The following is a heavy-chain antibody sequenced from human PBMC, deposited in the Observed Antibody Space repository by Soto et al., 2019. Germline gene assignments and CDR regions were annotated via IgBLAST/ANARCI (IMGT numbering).Heavy chain of an antibody. J-gene: IGHJ4*02. V-gene: IGHV3-48*01. CDR3: ARDKPRSGYEKFDY. Sequence: EVQLVESRGGLVQPGGSLRLSCAASGFTFSSYSMNWVRQAPGKGLEWVSYINSGSSTIYYADSVKGRFTISRDNAKNSLYLQLNSLRAEDTAVYYCARDKPRSGYEKFDYWGQGTLVTVSS. D-gene: IGHD3-3*01. CDR2: INSGSSTI. CDR1: GFTFSSYS.